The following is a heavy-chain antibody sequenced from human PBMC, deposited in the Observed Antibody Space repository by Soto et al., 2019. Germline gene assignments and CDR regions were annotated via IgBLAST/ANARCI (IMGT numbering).Heavy chain of an antibody. CDR2: IWDDGRRK. Sequence: XGSLRLSCAASGFTFSLYGMHGVRQAPGRGLEWVAAIWDDGRRKDYADSVKDRLFISRDNSKNTLYLQLDSLRPEDTAVYYCATWQGSLNFHYWGQGTLVTVSS. CDR3: ATWQGSLNFHY. CDR1: GFTFSLYG. J-gene: IGHJ4*02. V-gene: IGHV3-33*01.